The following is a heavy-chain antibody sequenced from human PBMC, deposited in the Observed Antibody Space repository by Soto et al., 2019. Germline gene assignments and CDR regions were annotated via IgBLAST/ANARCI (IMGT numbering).Heavy chain of an antibody. Sequence: QVQLVESGGGLVKPGGSLRLSCTASGFTFNDYYMNWFRQAPGKGLEWISYISNTGTTIYYADSVKGRFTISRDTSKNSLFLQMNRLRGEDTALYYCARDNCSRSNCYPRWYFDLWGRGTLVTVSS. D-gene: IGHD2-2*01. J-gene: IGHJ2*01. CDR2: ISNTGTTI. CDR1: GFTFNDYY. V-gene: IGHV3-11*01. CDR3: ARDNCSRSNCYPRWYFDL.